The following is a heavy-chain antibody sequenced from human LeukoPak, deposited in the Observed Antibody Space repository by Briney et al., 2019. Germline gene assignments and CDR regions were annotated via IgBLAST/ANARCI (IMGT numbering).Heavy chain of an antibody. CDR1: GFTFSSYG. Sequence: QTGRSLRLSCAASGFTFSSYGMHWVRQAPGKGLEWVAVISYDGSNKYYADSVKGRFTISRDNSKNTLYLQMNSLRAEDTAVYYCAKDLPMTTVTSADYWGQGTLVTVSS. CDR2: ISYDGSNK. V-gene: IGHV3-30*18. D-gene: IGHD4-17*01. CDR3: AKDLPMTTVTSADY. J-gene: IGHJ4*02.